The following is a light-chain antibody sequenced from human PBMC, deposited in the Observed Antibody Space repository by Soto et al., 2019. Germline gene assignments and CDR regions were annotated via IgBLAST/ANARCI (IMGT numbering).Light chain of an antibody. Sequence: ELWRTQSPATLPVSPGVRSTLSCRTSQSVSSSLAWYQQKPGQALSLLIYGASTRATGIPARFSGSGSGTDFTLTISSLEPEDFAVYYCQQRSNWPSTFGQGTRLEIK. CDR2: GAS. CDR1: QSVSSS. CDR3: QQRSNWPST. J-gene: IGKJ5*01. V-gene: IGKV3-15*01.